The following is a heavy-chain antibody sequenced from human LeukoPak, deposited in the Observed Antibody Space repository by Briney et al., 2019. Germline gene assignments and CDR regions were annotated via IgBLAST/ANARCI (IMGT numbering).Heavy chain of an antibody. Sequence: GGSPRLSCAASGFTFSSYAMSWVRQAPGKGLEWVSAISGRGDRTYYADSVKGRFTISRDNSKNTLYLQMNSLRAEDTAVYYCAKEQSSSGFFDYWGQGTLVTVSS. CDR3: AKEQSSSGFFDY. D-gene: IGHD6-6*01. CDR2: ISGRGDRT. CDR1: GFTFSSYA. J-gene: IGHJ4*02. V-gene: IGHV3-23*01.